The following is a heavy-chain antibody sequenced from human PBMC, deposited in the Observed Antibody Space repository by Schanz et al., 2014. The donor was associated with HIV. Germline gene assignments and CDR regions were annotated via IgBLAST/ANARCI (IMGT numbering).Heavy chain of an antibody. CDR1: GFTFGSYA. CDR2: MSSSGSTI. Sequence: EVQLLESGGGLVQPGGSLRLSCAASGFTFGSYAMSWVRQAPGKGLEWVSYMSSSGSTIYYADSVKGRFTISRDNAKNSLYLQMNSLRAEDTALYYCARDIQPSIMMFGVVSSWGQGTLVTVSS. D-gene: IGHD3-3*01. V-gene: IGHV3-48*03. CDR3: ARDIQPSIMMFGVVSS. J-gene: IGHJ5*02.